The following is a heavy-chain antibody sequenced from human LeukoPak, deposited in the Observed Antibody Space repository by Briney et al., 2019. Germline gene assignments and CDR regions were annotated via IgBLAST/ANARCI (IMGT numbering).Heavy chain of an antibody. Sequence: PGGSLRLSCAASGFTVSTNCMTWVRQAPGKGLGWVSTIYSGGTTYYADSVMGRFTISRHNSRNTLYLQMNSLRAEDTAVYYCAKQLPGGRKFEYWGQGTLVTVSS. V-gene: IGHV3-53*01. J-gene: IGHJ4*02. D-gene: IGHD1-1*01. CDR1: GFTVSTNC. CDR3: AKQLPGGRKFEY. CDR2: IYSGGTT.